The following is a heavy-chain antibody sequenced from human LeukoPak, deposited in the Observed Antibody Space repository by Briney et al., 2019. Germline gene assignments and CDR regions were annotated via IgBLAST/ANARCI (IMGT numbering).Heavy chain of an antibody. V-gene: IGHV4-61*02. D-gene: IGHD3-22*01. CDR1: GGSISSGSYY. CDR3: ARGQRDAITMIVVVITKQYYFDY. CDR2: IYTSGST. Sequence: PSETLSLTCTVSGGSISSGSYYWSWIRQPAGKGLEWIGRIYTSGSTNYNPSLKSRVTISVDTSKKQFSLKLSSVTAADTAVYYCARGQRDAITMIVVVITKQYYFDYWGQGTLVTVSS. J-gene: IGHJ4*02.